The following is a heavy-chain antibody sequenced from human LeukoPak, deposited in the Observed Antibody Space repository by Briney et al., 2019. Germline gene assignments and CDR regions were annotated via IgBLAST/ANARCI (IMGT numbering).Heavy chain of an antibody. V-gene: IGHV3-74*01. CDR2: ISPTGSTT. Sequence: GGSLRLSCTASGFSFSGHWMHWARHLPGKGLVWVSRISPTGSTTSYADSVKGRFTISRDNSKNTLYLQMKSLRAEDTAVYYCAREGTTIVVALDYRGQGTLVTVSS. CDR3: AREGTTIVVALDY. J-gene: IGHJ4*02. CDR1: GFSFSGHW. D-gene: IGHD3-22*01.